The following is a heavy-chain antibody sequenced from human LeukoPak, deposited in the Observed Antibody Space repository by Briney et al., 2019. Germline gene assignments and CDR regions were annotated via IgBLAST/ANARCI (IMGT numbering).Heavy chain of an antibody. D-gene: IGHD5-18*01. CDR1: GGSISSYY. CDR3: ARGGYSYGYELDY. J-gene: IGHJ4*02. CDR2: IYYSGST. V-gene: IGHV4-59*01. Sequence: PSETLSLTCSVSGGSISSYYWSWIRQPPGKGLEWIGYIYYSGSTNYNPSLKSRVTISIDTSKNQFSLQLSSVTAADTAVYYCARGGYSYGYELDYWGQGTLVTVSS.